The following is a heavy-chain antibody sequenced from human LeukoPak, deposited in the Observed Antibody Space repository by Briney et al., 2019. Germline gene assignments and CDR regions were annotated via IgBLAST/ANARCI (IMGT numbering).Heavy chain of an antibody. Sequence: SETLSLTCTVSGGSISDSSYYWGWIRQPPGKGLEWIGSIYYSGSTYYNPSLKSRVTISVDTSKNQFSLKLSSVTAADTAVYYCARLTASFTTVTARNPTDYWGQGTLVTVSS. V-gene: IGHV4-39*01. D-gene: IGHD4-17*01. CDR3: ARLTASFTTVTARNPTDY. CDR1: GGSISDSSYY. J-gene: IGHJ4*02. CDR2: IYYSGST.